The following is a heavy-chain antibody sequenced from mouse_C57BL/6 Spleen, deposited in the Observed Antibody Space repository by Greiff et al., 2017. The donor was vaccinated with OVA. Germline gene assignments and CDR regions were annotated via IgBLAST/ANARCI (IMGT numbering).Heavy chain of an antibody. Sequence: EVQLQQSGPELVKPGASVKISCKASGYTFTDYYMNWVKQSHGKSLEWIGDINPNNGGTSYNQKFKGKATLTVDKSSSTAYMELRSLTSEDSAVYYCARCLIPRSPWFAYWGQGTLVTVSA. CDR2: INPNNGGT. J-gene: IGHJ3*01. D-gene: IGHD1-1*01. CDR3: ARCLIPRSPWFAY. CDR1: GYTFTDYY. V-gene: IGHV1-26*01.